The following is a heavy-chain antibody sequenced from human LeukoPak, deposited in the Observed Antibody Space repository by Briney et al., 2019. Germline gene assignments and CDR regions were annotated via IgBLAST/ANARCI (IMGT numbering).Heavy chain of an antibody. CDR1: GYTFTGDY. CDR3: ARDYCLTTSCYSP. Sequence: ASVKVSYKASGYTFTGDYIHWVRQAPGQGLEWMGWINPNTGGTNYAQKFQGRVTMTRDTSISTAYMELSRLRSDDTAVYYCARDYCLTTSCYSPWGQGTLVTVSS. D-gene: IGHD2-2*01. V-gene: IGHV1-2*02. CDR2: INPNTGGT. J-gene: IGHJ5*02.